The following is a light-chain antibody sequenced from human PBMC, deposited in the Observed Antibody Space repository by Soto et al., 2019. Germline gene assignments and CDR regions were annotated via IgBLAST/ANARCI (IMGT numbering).Light chain of an antibody. J-gene: IGKJ1*01. V-gene: IGKV3D-15*01. CDR3: QQYNNWPPWT. CDR1: QSVGSY. Sequence: ETVMTQSPATLSVSPGERATLSFRASQSVGSYYLAWYQQKPGQAPRLLISDASNRATGIPVRFSGSGSGTEFTLTISSLQSEDFAVYYCQQYNNWPPWTFGQGTKVAIK. CDR2: DAS.